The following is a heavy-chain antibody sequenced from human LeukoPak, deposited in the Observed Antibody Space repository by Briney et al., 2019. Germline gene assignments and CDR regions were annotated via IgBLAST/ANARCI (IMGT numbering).Heavy chain of an antibody. Sequence: PGGSLRLSCAASGLMMSNFWMHWVRQAPGKGLVWVSRIDTDGSSANYADSVKGRFTISRDNAKNTLYLQMNSLRVDDTAVYYCGRDYFGSGSYPFFNSWGQGTMVTVSS. J-gene: IGHJ5*02. CDR3: GRDYFGSGSYPFFNS. CDR2: IDTDGSSA. CDR1: GLMMSNFW. D-gene: IGHD3-10*01. V-gene: IGHV3-74*01.